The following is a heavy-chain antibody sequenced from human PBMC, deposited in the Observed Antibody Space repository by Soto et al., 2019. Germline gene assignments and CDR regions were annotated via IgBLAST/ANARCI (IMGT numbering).Heavy chain of an antibody. J-gene: IGHJ6*02. V-gene: IGHV3-30-3*01. CDR1: GFTFSSYA. Sequence: QVQLVESGGGVVQPGRSLRLSCAASGFTFSSYAMHWVRQAPGKGLERVAVIPYDGSNKYYVDSVKGRLTLSRDNSKNTLYLQMNSLRAEDTAVYYCARDEYRVNSGYGFSMDVWGQGTTVTVSS. CDR3: ARDEYRVNSGYGFSMDV. D-gene: IGHD5-12*01. CDR2: IPYDGSNK.